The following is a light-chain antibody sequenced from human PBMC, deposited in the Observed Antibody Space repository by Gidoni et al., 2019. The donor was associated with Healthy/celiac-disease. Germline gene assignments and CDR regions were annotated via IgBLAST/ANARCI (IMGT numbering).Light chain of an antibody. V-gene: IGLV2-8*01. CDR2: EVS. CDR3: SSYAGSNNFVV. CDR1: SSDVGGYNY. Sequence: QSALTQPPSASGPPGLSVTISCTGTSSDVGGYNYVSWYQQHPGKAPKLMIYEVSKRPAGVPDRVSGAKSGNTASLTVSGLQAEDEADYYCSSYAGSNNFVVFGGGTKLTVL. J-gene: IGLJ2*01.